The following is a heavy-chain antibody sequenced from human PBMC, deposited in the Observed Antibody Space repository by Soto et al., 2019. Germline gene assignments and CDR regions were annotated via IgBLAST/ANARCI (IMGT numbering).Heavy chain of an antibody. Sequence: QVQLQESGPGLVKPSETLSLTCTVSGGSISSYYWSWIRQPPGKGLEWIGYIYYSGCTNYNPSLKSRVTISEDTSKNQFSLKLSSVTAADTAVYYCARVNYDSSGYALFDYWGQGTLVTVSS. CDR1: GGSISSYY. V-gene: IGHV4-59*01. J-gene: IGHJ4*02. CDR3: ARVNYDSSGYALFDY. CDR2: IYYSGCT. D-gene: IGHD3-22*01.